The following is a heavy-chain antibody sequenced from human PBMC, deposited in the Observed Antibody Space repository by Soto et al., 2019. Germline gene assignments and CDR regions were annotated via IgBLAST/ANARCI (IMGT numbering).Heavy chain of an antibody. D-gene: IGHD5-12*01. J-gene: IGHJ2*01. CDR2: IIPIFGTV. CDR1: GGTFSNYP. CDR3: ARGNHRWLQLWYFDL. Sequence: QVQLVQSGAEVKKPGSSVKVSCKASGGTFSNYPISWVRQAPGQGLEWMGGIIPIFGTVNYAQKFQGRVQITADASTSSAYMELSSLRSEDTAVYYCARGNHRWLQLWYFDLWGRGTLVTVSS. V-gene: IGHV1-69*12.